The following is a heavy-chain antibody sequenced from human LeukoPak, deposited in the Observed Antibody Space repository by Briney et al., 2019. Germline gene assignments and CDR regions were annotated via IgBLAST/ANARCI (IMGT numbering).Heavy chain of an antibody. J-gene: IGHJ5*02. D-gene: IGHD5-18*01. CDR1: GFTVSSTY. CDR2: VYTGGST. Sequence: PGGSLRLSCAASGFTVSSTYMSWVRQAPGKGLEWVSVVYTGGSTYYADFAKGRFTISRDNSKNTLYLQMNSLRAEDTAVYYCAKVRHPGLRSWFDPWGQGTLVTVSS. CDR3: AKVRHPGLRSWFDP. V-gene: IGHV3-53*01.